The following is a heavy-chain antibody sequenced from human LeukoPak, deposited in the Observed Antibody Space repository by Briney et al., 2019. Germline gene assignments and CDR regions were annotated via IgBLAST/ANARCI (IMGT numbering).Heavy chain of an antibody. V-gene: IGHV3-23*01. Sequence: PGGSLRLSCAASGFTFSSYAMSWVRQAPGKGLEWVSAISGSGGSTYYADSVKGRFTISRDNPKNTLYLQMNSLRAEDTAVYYCAKDPSLYSSSWYGERWFDPWGQGTLVTVSS. CDR2: ISGSGGST. CDR3: AKDPSLYSSSWYGERWFDP. D-gene: IGHD6-13*01. CDR1: GFTFSSYA. J-gene: IGHJ5*02.